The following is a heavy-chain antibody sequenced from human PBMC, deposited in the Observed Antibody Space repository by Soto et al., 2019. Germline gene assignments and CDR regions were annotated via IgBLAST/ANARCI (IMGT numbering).Heavy chain of an antibody. Sequence: PGGSLRPSCAASGFTFNSYAMSWVRQTPGRGLEWVSAISGSGFSTYYADSVKGRFTISRDSSKNTLDLQMNSLRAEDTAVYYCAKAPYYYDSRGYYFHALDIWGQGTMVTVSS. V-gene: IGHV3-23*01. D-gene: IGHD3-22*01. CDR2: ISGSGFST. CDR3: AKAPYYYDSRGYYFHALDI. CDR1: GFTFNSYA. J-gene: IGHJ3*02.